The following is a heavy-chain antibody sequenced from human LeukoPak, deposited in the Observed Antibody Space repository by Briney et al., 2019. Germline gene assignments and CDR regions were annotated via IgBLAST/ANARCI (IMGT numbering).Heavy chain of an antibody. J-gene: IGHJ4*02. Sequence: GGSLRLSCAASGLTLSGYWMHWVRQAPGKGLVWVSRIKGDASSTSYADSVKGRFTISRDNAKSTLYLQMNSLRVEDTAVYYCARARGNTYGYFEYWGQGTLVTVSS. D-gene: IGHD5-18*01. CDR2: IKGDASST. V-gene: IGHV3-74*01. CDR1: GLTLSGYW. CDR3: ARARGNTYGYFEY.